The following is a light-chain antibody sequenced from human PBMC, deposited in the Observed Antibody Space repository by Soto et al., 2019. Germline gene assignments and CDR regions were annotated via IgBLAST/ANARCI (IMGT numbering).Light chain of an antibody. V-gene: IGKV3-20*01. CDR2: ATS. CDR3: QQYDSSPRT. CDR1: QSVGTNY. Sequence: EIVLTQSPGTLSLSPGERATLSCRASQSVGTNYLAWFQQKPGQAPRLLIYATSTRATGIPDRFSGSGSGTDFTLTITRLEPEDFAAYYCQQYDSSPRTFGQGTKVDIK. J-gene: IGKJ1*01.